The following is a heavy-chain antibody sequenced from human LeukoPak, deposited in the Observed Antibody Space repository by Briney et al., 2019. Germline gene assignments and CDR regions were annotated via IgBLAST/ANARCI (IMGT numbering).Heavy chain of an antibody. Sequence: PGGSLRLSCAASGFTFSNYAMSWVRQAPGKGLEWVSSISGSGDSAYYADSVKGQFTISRDNSKDTLSLQMNSLRVEDTAVYYCAKMSGYSYGYVYFDYWGQGTLVTVS. CDR3: AKMSGYSYGYVYFDY. J-gene: IGHJ4*02. CDR2: ISGSGDSA. CDR1: GFTFSNYA. V-gene: IGHV3-23*01. D-gene: IGHD5-18*01.